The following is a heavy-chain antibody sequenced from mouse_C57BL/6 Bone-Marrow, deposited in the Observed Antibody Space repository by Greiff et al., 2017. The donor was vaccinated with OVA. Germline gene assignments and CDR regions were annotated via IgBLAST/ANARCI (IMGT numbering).Heavy chain of an antibody. CDR2: INPNNGGT. D-gene: IGHD1-1*01. J-gene: IGHJ1*03. Sequence: EVQLQQSGPELVKPGASVKISCKASGYTFTDYYMNWVKQSHGKSLEWIGDINPNNGGTSYNQKFKGKATLTVDKSSSTAYMELRSLTSEDSAVYYCARSKFDGSSYWYFEVWGTGTTVTVSS. CDR1: GYTFTDYY. CDR3: ARSKFDGSSYWYFEV. V-gene: IGHV1-26*01.